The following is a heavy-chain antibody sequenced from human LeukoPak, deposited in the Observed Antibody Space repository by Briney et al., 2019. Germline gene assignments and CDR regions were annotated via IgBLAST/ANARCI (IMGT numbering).Heavy chain of an antibody. D-gene: IGHD1-1*01. Sequence: PPGGSLRLSCAASGFTFSSYWMSWVRQAPGKGLEWVANIKQDGSEKYYVDSVKGRFTISRDNAKNSLYLQMNSLRAEDTAVYYCAREELERRPRVSGIDYRGQGTLVTVSS. CDR3: AREELERRPRVSGIDY. CDR1: GFTFSSYW. J-gene: IGHJ4*02. V-gene: IGHV3-7*01. CDR2: IKQDGSEK.